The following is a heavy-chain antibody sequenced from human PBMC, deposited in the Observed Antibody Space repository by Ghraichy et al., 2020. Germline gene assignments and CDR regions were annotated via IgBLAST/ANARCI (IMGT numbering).Heavy chain of an antibody. J-gene: IGHJ2*01. D-gene: IGHD3-16*02. CDR1: GFTFSSYA. Sequence: GGSLRLSCAASGFTFSSYAMSWVRQAPGKGMEWVSAISGSGGSTYYADSVKGRFTISRDNSKNTLYLQMNSLRAEDTAVYYCAMSLFSGGGRLSYWYFDLWGRGTLVTVSS. V-gene: IGHV3-23*01. CDR3: AMSLFSGGGRLSYWYFDL. CDR2: ISGSGGST.